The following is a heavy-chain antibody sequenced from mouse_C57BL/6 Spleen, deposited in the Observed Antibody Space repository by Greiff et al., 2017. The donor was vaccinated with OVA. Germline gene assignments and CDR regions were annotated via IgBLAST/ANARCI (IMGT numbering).Heavy chain of an antibody. Sequence: VQLQQSGAELVKPGASVKLSCTASGFNIKDYYMHWVKQRTEQGLEWIGRIDPEDGETKYAPEFPGKATITADTSSNTAYLQLSSLTSEDTAVYYCARDYYGSSFYAMDYWGQGTSVTVAS. CDR3: ARDYYGSSFYAMDY. CDR2: IDPEDGET. CDR1: GFNIKDYY. J-gene: IGHJ4*01. V-gene: IGHV14-2*01. D-gene: IGHD1-1*01.